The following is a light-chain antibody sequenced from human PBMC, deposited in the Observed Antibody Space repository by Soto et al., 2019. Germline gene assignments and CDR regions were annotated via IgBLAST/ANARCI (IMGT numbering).Light chain of an antibody. Sequence: EIVLTQSPGTLSLSPGERATLSCRASQSVSSSYLAWYQQKPGQAPRLLIYDASTRATGIPARFGGSGSGTEFTLTISSLQSEDFAVYYCQQYNNWPRATFGGGTKVDIK. J-gene: IGKJ4*01. CDR2: DAS. CDR3: QQYNNWPRAT. V-gene: IGKV3-15*01. CDR1: QSVSSSY.